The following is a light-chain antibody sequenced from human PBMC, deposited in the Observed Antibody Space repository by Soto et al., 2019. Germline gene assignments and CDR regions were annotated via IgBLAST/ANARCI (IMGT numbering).Light chain of an antibody. J-gene: IGLJ1*01. V-gene: IGLV2-14*03. Sequence: QSALTQPASVSGSPGQSITISCSGTSSDIGSYNHVAWYQQFPGKSPKLMIYAVSDRPSGVSDRFSGSKSGITASLTISGLQTEDEADYYCISYTARQSYLFGNGTKVTVL. CDR3: ISYTARQSYL. CDR1: SSDIGSYNH. CDR2: AVS.